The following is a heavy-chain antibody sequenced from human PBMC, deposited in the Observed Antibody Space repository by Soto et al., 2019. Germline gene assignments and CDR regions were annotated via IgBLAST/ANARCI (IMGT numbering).Heavy chain of an antibody. J-gene: IGHJ4*02. CDR1: GYTFTNYG. D-gene: IGHD3-22*01. CDR3: ARDKGSSGPYYVDY. Sequence: QVQLVQSGAEVKKPGASVKVSCKASGYTFTNYGVSWVRQAPGQGLEWMGWISAYNRNTNYAQKLQGRVTMTTDTSTSTAYMELRSLRSDDTATYYCARDKGSSGPYYVDYWGQGTLVTVSS. V-gene: IGHV1-18*01. CDR2: ISAYNRNT.